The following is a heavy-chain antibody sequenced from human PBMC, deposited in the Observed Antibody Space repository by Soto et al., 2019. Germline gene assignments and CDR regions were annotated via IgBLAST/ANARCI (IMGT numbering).Heavy chain of an antibody. V-gene: IGHV4-39*01. Sequence: QLQLQESGPGLVKPSETLSLTCTVSGGSISSSSYYWGWIRQPPGKGLEWIGSIYYSGSTYYNPSLKSRVTISVDTSNNQFSLKLSSVTAADTAVYYCARLPRGLYGMDVWGQGTTVTVSS. CDR1: GGSISSSSYY. CDR2: IYYSGST. CDR3: ARLPRGLYGMDV. J-gene: IGHJ6*02.